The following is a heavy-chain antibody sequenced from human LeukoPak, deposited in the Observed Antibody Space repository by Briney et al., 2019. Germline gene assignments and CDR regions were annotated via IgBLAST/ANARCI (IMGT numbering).Heavy chain of an antibody. V-gene: IGHV3-30*18. J-gene: IGHJ4*02. CDR3: AKLVGIAAAGDDY. CDR1: GFTFSSYA. Sequence: GGSLRLSCAASGFTFSSYAMSWVRQAPGKGLEWVAVISYDGSNKYYADSVKGRFTISRDNSKNTLYLQMNSLRAEDTAVYYCAKLVGIAAAGDDYWGQGTLVTVSS. D-gene: IGHD6-13*01. CDR2: ISYDGSNK.